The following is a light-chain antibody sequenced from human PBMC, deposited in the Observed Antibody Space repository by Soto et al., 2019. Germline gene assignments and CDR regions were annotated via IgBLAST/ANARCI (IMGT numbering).Light chain of an antibody. CDR3: CSYAGSSTYV. V-gene: IGLV2-23*02. J-gene: IGLJ1*01. Sequence: QSVLTQPASVSGSPGQSITISCTGTSSDVGSYNLVSWYQQHPGKAPKLMIYEVSKRPSGVSNRSSGSKSGNTASLTISGIQAEDEADYYCCSYAGSSTYVFGTGTRSPS. CDR2: EVS. CDR1: SSDVGSYNL.